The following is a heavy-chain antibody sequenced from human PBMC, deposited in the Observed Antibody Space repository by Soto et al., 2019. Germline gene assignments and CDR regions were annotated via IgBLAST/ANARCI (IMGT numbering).Heavy chain of an antibody. Sequence: SETLSLTCAVYGVSFRGYYLTWIRQPPGKGLEWIGEINHSGTINFNPSLKSRLTISLDTYKKHFSLKLSSVPDADTAVYYCARADRTLVTSYSLDVWGQGTTVTVS. D-gene: IGHD2-21*02. CDR3: ARADRTLVTSYSLDV. J-gene: IGHJ6*02. CDR2: INHSGTI. V-gene: IGHV4-34*01. CDR1: GVSFRGYY.